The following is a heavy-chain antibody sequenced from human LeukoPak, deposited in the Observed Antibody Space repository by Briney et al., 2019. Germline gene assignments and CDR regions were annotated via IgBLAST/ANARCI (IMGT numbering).Heavy chain of an antibody. V-gene: IGHV3-74*01. CDR2: INNEDSRT. J-gene: IGHJ2*01. Sequence: PGGSLRLSCVASGFTFSSYWMHWVRQAPGKGLVWVSRINNEDSRTGYADSVKGRFTISRDNSKNTLYLQMSRLRAEDTAVYYCAREFRKSVGWYFDLWGRGTLVTVSS. CDR3: AREFRKSVGWYFDL. CDR1: GFTFSSYW.